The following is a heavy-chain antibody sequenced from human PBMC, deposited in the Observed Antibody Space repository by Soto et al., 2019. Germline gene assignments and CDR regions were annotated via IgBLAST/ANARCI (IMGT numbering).Heavy chain of an antibody. V-gene: IGHV4-59*01. J-gene: IGHJ6*02. CDR3: ARGPPFIAARRGYYYYGMDV. CDR2: IYYSGST. CDR1: GGSISSYY. D-gene: IGHD6-6*01. Sequence: PSETLSLTCTVSGGSISSYYWSWIRQPPGKGLEWIGYIYYSGSTNYNPSLKSRVTISVDTSKNQFSLKLSSVTAVDTAVYYCARGPPFIAARRGYYYYGMDVWGQGTTVTVSS.